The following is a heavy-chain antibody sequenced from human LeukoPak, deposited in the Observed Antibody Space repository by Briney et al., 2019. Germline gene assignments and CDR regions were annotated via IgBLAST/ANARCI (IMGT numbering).Heavy chain of an antibody. CDR2: IISSSSYI. D-gene: IGHD4-11*01. J-gene: IGHJ3*02. V-gene: IGHV3-21*01. CDR1: GFTFSSYS. CDR3: ARDPYNQNDYNNYGAFDI. Sequence: GGSLRLSYAASGFTFSSYSMNWVRQAPGKGLEWVSSIISSSSYIYYADSVKGRFTISRDNAKNSLYLQMNSLRAEDTAVYYCARDPYNQNDYNNYGAFDIWGQGTTVTVSS.